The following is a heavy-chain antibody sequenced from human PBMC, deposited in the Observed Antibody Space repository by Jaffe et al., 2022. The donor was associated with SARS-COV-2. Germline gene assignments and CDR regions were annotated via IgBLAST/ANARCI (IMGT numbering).Heavy chain of an antibody. CDR3: VAAGYSSGWANNWFDP. J-gene: IGHJ5*02. Sequence: QVQLQESGPGLVKPSQTLSLTCTVSGGSISSGSYYWSWIRQPAGKGLEWIGRIYTSGSTNYNPSLKSRVTISVDTSKNQFSLKLSSVTAADTAVYYCVAAGYSSGWANNWFDPWGQGTLVTVSS. D-gene: IGHD6-19*01. CDR2: IYTSGST. V-gene: IGHV4-61*02. CDR1: GGSISSGSYY.